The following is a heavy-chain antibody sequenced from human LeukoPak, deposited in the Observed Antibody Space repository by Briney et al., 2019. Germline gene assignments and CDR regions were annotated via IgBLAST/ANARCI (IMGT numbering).Heavy chain of an antibody. D-gene: IGHD3-22*01. J-gene: IGHJ4*02. CDR1: GFTFSSYW. CDR2: IKQDGSEK. CDR3: ASQPRGYYDSSGYYDY. Sequence: GGSLRLSCAASGFTFSSYWMSWVRQAPGKGLEWVANIKQDGSEKYYVDSVKGRFTISRDNAKNSLYLQMNSLRAEDTAVYYCASQPRGYYDSSGYYDYWGQGTLVTVSS. V-gene: IGHV3-7*03.